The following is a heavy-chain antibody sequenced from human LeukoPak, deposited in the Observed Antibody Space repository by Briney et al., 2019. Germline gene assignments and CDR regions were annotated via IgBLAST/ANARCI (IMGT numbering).Heavy chain of an antibody. D-gene: IGHD6-19*01. V-gene: IGHV3-30*18. J-gene: IGHJ4*02. CDR2: ISYDGSNK. Sequence: GGSLRLSCAASGFTFSTYGMHWVRQAPGKGLEWVAVISYDGSNKYYADSVKGRFTISRDNSKNTLYLQMNSLRAEDTALYHCAKDRYSSPHYFDYWGQGTLVTVSS. CDR3: AKDRYSSPHYFDY. CDR1: GFTFSTYG.